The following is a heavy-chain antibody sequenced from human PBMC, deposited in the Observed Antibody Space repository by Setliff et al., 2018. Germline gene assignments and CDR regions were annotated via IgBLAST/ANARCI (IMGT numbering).Heavy chain of an antibody. V-gene: IGHV1-18*01. CDR1: GYTFTSYG. Sequence: GASVKVSCKASGYTFTSYGISWVRQAPGQGLEWMGWISAYNGNTNYAQKLQGRVTMTTDTSTSTAYMELRSLGSDDTAVYYCARAPPPYDSSGYYPREDYFDYWGQGTLVTVSS. D-gene: IGHD3-22*01. CDR2: ISAYNGNT. CDR3: ARAPPPYDSSGYYPREDYFDY. J-gene: IGHJ4*02.